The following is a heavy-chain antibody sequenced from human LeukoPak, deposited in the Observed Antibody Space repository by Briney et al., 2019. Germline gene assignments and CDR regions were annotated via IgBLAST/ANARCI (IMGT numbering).Heavy chain of an antibody. V-gene: IGHV4-61*02. CDR2: IYTSGST. CDR3: AEGISFDY. CDR1: GGSISSGSYY. J-gene: IGHJ4*02. Sequence: SETLSLTCTVSGGSISSGSYYGSWIRQPAGKGLEWIGRIYTSGSTNYNPSLKSRVTISVDTSKNQFSLKLSSVTAADTAVYYCAEGISFDYWGQGTLVTVSS. D-gene: IGHD2/OR15-2a*01.